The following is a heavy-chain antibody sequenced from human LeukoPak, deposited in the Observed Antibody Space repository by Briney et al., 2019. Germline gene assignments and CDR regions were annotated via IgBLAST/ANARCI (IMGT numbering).Heavy chain of an antibody. V-gene: IGHV3-48*02. CDR2: ISSDSGTL. Sequence: PGGSLRLSCASSGFTFSAYHMNWVRQAPGKGLEWISFISSDSGTLYYADSVKGRFTISRDNAANSLYLQMNNLRDEDTAVYYCARRDPLDYWGQGTMVTVSS. CDR1: GFTFSAYH. J-gene: IGHJ4*02. CDR3: ARRDPLDY.